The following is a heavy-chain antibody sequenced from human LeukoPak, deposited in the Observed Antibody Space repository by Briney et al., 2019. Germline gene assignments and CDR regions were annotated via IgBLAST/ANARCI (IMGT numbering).Heavy chain of an antibody. CDR2: VNHSGST. V-gene: IGHV4-34*01. CDR3: ARGPAGFDY. J-gene: IGHJ4*02. CDR1: GGSFSGYY. D-gene: IGHD2-2*01. Sequence: KPSETLSLTCAVYGGSFSGYYCSWIRQPPGKGLEWIGEVNHSGSTNYNPSLKSRVTISVDTSKNQFSLKLSSVTAADTAVYYCARGPAGFDYWGQGTLVTVSS.